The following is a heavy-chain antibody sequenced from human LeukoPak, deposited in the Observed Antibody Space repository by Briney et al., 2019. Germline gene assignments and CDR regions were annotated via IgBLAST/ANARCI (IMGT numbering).Heavy chain of an antibody. D-gene: IGHD4-17*01. Sequence: PSETLSLTCTVSGGSISSYYWSWIRQPPGKGLEWIGYIYYSGSTNYNPSLKSRVTISVDTSKNQFSLKLSSVTAADTAVYYCARLYGDRYFDLWGRGTLVTVSS. J-gene: IGHJ2*01. CDR3: ARLYGDRYFDL. CDR1: GGSISSYY. V-gene: IGHV4-59*08. CDR2: IYYSGST.